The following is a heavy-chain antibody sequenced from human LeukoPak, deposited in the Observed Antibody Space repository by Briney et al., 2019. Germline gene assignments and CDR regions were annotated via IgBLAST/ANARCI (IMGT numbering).Heavy chain of an antibody. J-gene: IGHJ4*02. D-gene: IGHD2-21*02. CDR2: INHNGNVN. V-gene: IGHV3-7*01. Sequence: GGSLRLSCAASGFTFSSYWMNWARQAPGKGLEWVASINHNGNVNYYVDSVKGRFTISRDNSKNTLYLQMNSLRAEDTAVYYCARDRVVVTAVLSGYFDYWGQGTLVTVSS. CDR3: ARDRVVVTAVLSGYFDY. CDR1: GFTFSSYW.